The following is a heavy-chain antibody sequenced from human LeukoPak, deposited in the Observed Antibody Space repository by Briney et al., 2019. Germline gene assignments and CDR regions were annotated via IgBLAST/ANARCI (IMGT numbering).Heavy chain of an antibody. D-gene: IGHD2-15*01. CDR2: ISGSGGST. V-gene: IGHV3-23*01. Sequence: GGSLRLSCAASGFTFSSYAMSWVRQAPGKGLEWVSAISGSGGSTYYADSVKGRFTISRDNSKNTLYLQMNSLRAEDTAVYYCAKALGYCGGGSCYFDYWGQGTLVTVSS. CDR1: GFTFSSYA. J-gene: IGHJ4*02. CDR3: AKALGYCGGGSCYFDY.